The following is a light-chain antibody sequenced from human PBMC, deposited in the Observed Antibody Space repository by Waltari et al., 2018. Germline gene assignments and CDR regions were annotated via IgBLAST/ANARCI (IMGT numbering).Light chain of an antibody. J-gene: IGKJ2*01. CDR1: QSVLYSSNNNNY. Sequence: DIVMTQSPDSLAVSLGERATINCKSSQSVLYSSNNNNYLAWYHQKPGQPPKLLIYWASTREAGVPDRFSGSGSGTDFTLTISSLQAEDAAVYYCQQYYTTPYTFGQGTKLEIK. CDR3: QQYYTTPYT. CDR2: WAS. V-gene: IGKV4-1*01.